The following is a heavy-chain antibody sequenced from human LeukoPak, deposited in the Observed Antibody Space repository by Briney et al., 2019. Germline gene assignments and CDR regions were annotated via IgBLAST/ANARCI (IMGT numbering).Heavy chain of an antibody. V-gene: IGHV4-59*04. D-gene: IGHD3-3*01. CDR3: ARGGLHYDFWSGYYGTHDAFDI. J-gene: IGHJ3*02. CDR2: IYYSGNT. Sequence: SETLSLTCTVSGDSMSSYYWSWIRQPPGKGLEWIGSIYYSGNTYYNASLKSQVSISIDTSKNQFSLKLSSVTAADTAVYCCARGGLHYDFWSGYYGTHDAFDIWGQGTMVTVSS. CDR1: GDSMSSYY.